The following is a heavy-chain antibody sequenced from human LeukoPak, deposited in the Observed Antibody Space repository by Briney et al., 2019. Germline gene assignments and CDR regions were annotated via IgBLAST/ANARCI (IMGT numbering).Heavy chain of an antibody. D-gene: IGHD6-19*01. CDR3: ARDPLGVAVAGVDY. CDR2: ISAYNGNT. V-gene: IGHV1-18*04. CDR1: GYTLTGYY. Sequence: ASVKVSCKASGYTLTGYYMHWVRQAPGQGPEWMGWISAYNGNTNYAQKLQGRVTMTTDTSTSTAYMELRSLRSDDTAVYYCARDPLGVAVAGVDYWGQGTLVTVSS. J-gene: IGHJ4*02.